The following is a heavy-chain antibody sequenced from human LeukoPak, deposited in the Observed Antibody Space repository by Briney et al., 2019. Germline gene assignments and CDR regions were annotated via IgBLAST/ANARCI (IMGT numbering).Heavy chain of an antibody. J-gene: IGHJ4*02. CDR1: GYSLSNYG. D-gene: IGHD6-13*01. CDR2: ISGNNGNT. V-gene: IGHV1-18*01. Sequence: GASVKVPCKASGYSLSNYGLSWVRQAPGQGLEWMGWISGNNGNTNYLQKFQGRVTMTRDTSISTAYMELSRLRSDDTAVYYCARAAAADMANYFDFWGQGTLVTVSS. CDR3: ARAAAADMANYFDF.